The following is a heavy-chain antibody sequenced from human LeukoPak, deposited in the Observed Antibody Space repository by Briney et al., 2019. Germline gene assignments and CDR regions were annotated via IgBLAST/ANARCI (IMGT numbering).Heavy chain of an antibody. CDR3: ERKRGIAGAKYYFDY. D-gene: IGHD6-13*01. J-gene: IGHJ4*02. Sequence: GRSLRLSCAASGFTFSSYAMSWVRQAPGKGLEWVSAISGSGGSTYYANSVKGRFTISRDNSKNTLYLQMNSLRDEDTAVYYCERKRGIAGAKYYFDYWGQGTLVTVSS. CDR1: GFTFSSYA. CDR2: ISGSGGST. V-gene: IGHV3-23*01.